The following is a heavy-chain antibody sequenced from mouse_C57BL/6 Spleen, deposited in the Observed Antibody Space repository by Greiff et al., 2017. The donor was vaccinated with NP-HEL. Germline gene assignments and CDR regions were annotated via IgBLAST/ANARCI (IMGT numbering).Heavy chain of an antibody. CDR3: ARNPYYSNPYYFDY. Sequence: VQLKESGPELVKPGASVKISCKASGYSFTDYNMNWVKQSNGKSLEWIGVINPNYGTTSYNQKFKGKATLTVDQSSSTAYMQLNSLTSEDSAVYYCARNPYYSNPYYFDYWGQGTTLTVSS. V-gene: IGHV1-39*01. D-gene: IGHD2-5*01. J-gene: IGHJ2*01. CDR2: INPNYGTT. CDR1: GYSFTDYN.